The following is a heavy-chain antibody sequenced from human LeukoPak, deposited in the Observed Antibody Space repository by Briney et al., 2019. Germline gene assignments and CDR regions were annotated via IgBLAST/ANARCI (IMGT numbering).Heavy chain of an antibody. V-gene: IGHV3-64D*09. CDR1: GFIFSDYA. J-gene: IGHJ6*02. CDR2: ISDNGGSA. Sequence: GGSLRLSCSASGFIFSDYAMHWARRAPGKGLEYVSGISDNGGSAYYADSVKGRFTISRDSSKNTLYLQMSSLRVEDTALYYCVKDPYGMDVWGQGTTVTVSS. CDR3: VKDPYGMDV.